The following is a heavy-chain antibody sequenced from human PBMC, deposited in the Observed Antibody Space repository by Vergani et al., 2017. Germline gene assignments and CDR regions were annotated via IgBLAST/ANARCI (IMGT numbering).Heavy chain of an antibody. J-gene: IGHJ6*03. Sequence: EVQLVETGGGFIQPGGSLRLSCVVSGFSVSNNYMSWVRHRPGKGLEWVSFIFTGGTTYYDDSVKGRFTISRDNSKNTVQLQMNSLTAEDTAVYYCAKMXNWDDSYFYCMDVWGKGTTVTVSS. D-gene: IGHD1-1*01. CDR3: AKMXNWDDSYFYCMDV. CDR1: GFSVSNNY. V-gene: IGHV3-53*02. CDR2: IFTGGTT.